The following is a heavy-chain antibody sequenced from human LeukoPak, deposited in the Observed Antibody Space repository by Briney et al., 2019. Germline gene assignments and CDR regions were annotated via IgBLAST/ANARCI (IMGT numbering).Heavy chain of an antibody. V-gene: IGHV4-34*01. J-gene: IGHJ4*02. D-gene: IGHD4-11*01. Sequence: SETLSLTCAVYGGSFSGYYCSWIRQTPGKGLEWIGEINHGGSTSYNPSLKSRLTISVGSANNHFSLRVTSVTAADTAVYYCARDRLHQNYWGQGTLVTVSS. CDR2: INHGGST. CDR1: GGSFSGYY. CDR3: ARDRLHQNY.